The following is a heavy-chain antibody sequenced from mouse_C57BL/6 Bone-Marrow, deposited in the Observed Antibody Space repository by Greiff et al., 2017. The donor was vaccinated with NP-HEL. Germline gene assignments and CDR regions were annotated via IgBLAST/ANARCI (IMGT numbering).Heavy chain of an antibody. D-gene: IGHD2-3*01. V-gene: IGHV1-54*01. CDR3: ARGGWLPWYFDV. Sequence: VQLQQSGAELVRPGTSVKVSCKASGYAFTNYLIEWVKQRPGQGLEWIGVINPGSGGTNYNEKFKGKATLTADKSSSTAYMQLSSLTSEDSAVYFCARGGWLPWYFDVWGTGTTVTVSS. J-gene: IGHJ1*03. CDR1: GYAFTNYL. CDR2: INPGSGGT.